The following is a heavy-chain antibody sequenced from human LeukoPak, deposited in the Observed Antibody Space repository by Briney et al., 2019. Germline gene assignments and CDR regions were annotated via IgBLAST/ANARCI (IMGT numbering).Heavy chain of an antibody. Sequence: ASVTVSCKPFVYAFTSHGFTWVRQAPGQGLEWMGWISTYDGKTDYAQNFQGRVTMTIDASTSTAYMEVRSLRSDDTAVYYCARVSGTWGYFYMDVWAKGSTVTVSS. CDR1: VYAFTSHG. V-gene: IGHV1-18*01. CDR2: ISTYDGKT. CDR3: ARVSGTWGYFYMDV. D-gene: IGHD1-1*01. J-gene: IGHJ6*03.